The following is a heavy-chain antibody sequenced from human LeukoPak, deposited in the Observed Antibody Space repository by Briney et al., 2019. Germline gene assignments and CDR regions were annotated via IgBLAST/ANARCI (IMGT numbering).Heavy chain of an antibody. D-gene: IGHD3-16*02. Sequence: GGSLRLSCAASGFTFSSYAMSWVRQAPGKGLEWVSAISGSGGSTYYADSVKGRLTISRDNSKNTLYLQMNSLRAEDTAVYYCAKPSKRSHYDYVWGSYRHPFDYWGQGTLVTVSS. V-gene: IGHV3-23*01. CDR2: ISGSGGST. CDR3: AKPSKRSHYDYVWGSYRHPFDY. J-gene: IGHJ4*02. CDR1: GFTFSSYA.